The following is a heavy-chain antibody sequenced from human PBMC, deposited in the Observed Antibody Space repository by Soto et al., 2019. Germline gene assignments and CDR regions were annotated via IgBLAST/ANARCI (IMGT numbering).Heavy chain of an antibody. Sequence: VGSLRLSCAASGFTFSDYYMSWIRQAPGKGLEWVSYISSSSNYTNYADSVKGRFTISRGNAKNSLCLQMNSLRAEDTAVYYCARDGAIFGFDPWGQGTLVTVSS. V-gene: IGHV3-11*06. D-gene: IGHD3-16*01. CDR2: ISSSSNYT. J-gene: IGHJ5*02. CDR1: GFTFSDYY. CDR3: ARDGAIFGFDP.